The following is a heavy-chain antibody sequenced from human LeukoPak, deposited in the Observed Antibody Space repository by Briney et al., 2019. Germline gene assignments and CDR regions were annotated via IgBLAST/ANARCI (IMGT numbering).Heavy chain of an antibody. CDR3: ARLGSIAAAGTPDY. J-gene: IGHJ4*02. D-gene: IGHD6-13*01. Sequence: GGSLRLSCAASGFTFSDYYMSWIRQAPGKGLVWVSYISGTSSYTTYADSVKGRFTISRDNAKISLYLQMNSLRGEDTAVYYCARLGSIAAAGTPDYWGQGTLVTVSS. CDR2: ISGTSSYT. CDR1: GFTFSDYY. V-gene: IGHV3-11*06.